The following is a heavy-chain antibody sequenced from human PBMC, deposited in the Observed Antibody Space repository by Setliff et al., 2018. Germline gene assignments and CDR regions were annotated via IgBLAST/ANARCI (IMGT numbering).Heavy chain of an antibody. V-gene: IGHV1-8*01. D-gene: IGHD2-8*01. CDR3: SKLVRYCTTTACQGASGAEF. J-gene: IGHJ4*02. Sequence: ASVKVSCKASGYSFTSYDINWARLAAGQGLEWMGWVSPIDDGKPGYAQKFQGRVTITWVTSISTAYMELRSLTSDDTAVYYCSKLVRYCTTTACQGASGAEFWGQGTLVTVSS. CDR1: GYSFTSYD. CDR2: VSPIDDGKP.